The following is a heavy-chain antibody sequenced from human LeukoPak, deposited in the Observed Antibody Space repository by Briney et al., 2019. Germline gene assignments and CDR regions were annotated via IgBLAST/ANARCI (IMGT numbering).Heavy chain of an antibody. Sequence: SQTLSLTCTVSGGSISSGGYYWSWICQHPGKGLEWIGYIYYSGSTYYNPSLKSRVTISVDTSKNQFSLKLSSVTAADTAVYYCARYDSSEGFDYWGQGTLVTVSS. D-gene: IGHD3-22*01. CDR1: GGSISSGGYY. V-gene: IGHV4-31*03. CDR3: ARYDSSEGFDY. J-gene: IGHJ4*02. CDR2: IYYSGST.